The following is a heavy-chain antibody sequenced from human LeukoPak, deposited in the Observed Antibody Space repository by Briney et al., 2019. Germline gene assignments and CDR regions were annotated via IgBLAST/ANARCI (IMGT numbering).Heavy chain of an antibody. CDR2: IYSGGST. J-gene: IGHJ4*02. D-gene: IGHD1-1*01. Sequence: PGGSLRLSCAASGFTVSSNYMSWVRQAPGKGLEWVSVIYSGGSTYYADSVKGRFTISRDSSTNTLYLQMNSLRAEDTAVYYCARVVGRTADSWGQGTLVTVSS. V-gene: IGHV3-53*01. CDR3: ARVVGRTADS. CDR1: GFTVSSNY.